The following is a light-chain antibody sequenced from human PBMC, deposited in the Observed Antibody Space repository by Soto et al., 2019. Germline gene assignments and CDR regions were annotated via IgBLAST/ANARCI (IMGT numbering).Light chain of an antibody. CDR2: AAS. J-gene: IGKJ3*01. V-gene: IGKV1-39*01. CDR1: QTIIRY. CDR3: QQSYSTLFT. Sequence: DIQMTQSPSSLSASVGDRVTITCRASQTIIRYLNWYQQKPGRAPNLLIYAASSLQSGVPSRFSGSGSGTEFTLTISSLQPEDFATYYCQQSYSTLFTFGRGTKVEIK.